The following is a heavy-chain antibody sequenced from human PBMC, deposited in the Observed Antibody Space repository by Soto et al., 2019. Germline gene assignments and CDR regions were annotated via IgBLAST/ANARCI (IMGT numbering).Heavy chain of an antibody. V-gene: IGHV3-23*01. Sequence: EVQLLESGGGLVQPGGSLRLSCAASGFTFSSYAMSWVRQAPGKGLEWVSAISGSGGSTYYADSVKGRFTISRDTSKNTLYLQMNSLGAEDTAVYYCAKGGRGYSYGIDDYWGQGTLVTVSS. J-gene: IGHJ4*02. CDR2: ISGSGGST. CDR1: GFTFSSYA. D-gene: IGHD5-18*01. CDR3: AKGGRGYSYGIDDY.